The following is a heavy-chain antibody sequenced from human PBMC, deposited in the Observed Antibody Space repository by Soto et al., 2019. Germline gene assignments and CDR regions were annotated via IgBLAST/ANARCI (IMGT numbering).Heavy chain of an antibody. D-gene: IGHD3-16*01. CDR2: ISYDGKNK. CDR1: GFTFSSYA. J-gene: IGHJ6*02. CDR3: ARHLGPGILSPYGMDV. V-gene: IGHV3-30*04. Sequence: GGSLRLSCAASGFTFSSYAMHWVRQAPGKGLEWVAVISYDGKNKYYADSVKGRFTISRDNSKNTLYLQMNSLRAEDTAVYYCARHLGPGILSPYGMDVWGQGTTVTVSS.